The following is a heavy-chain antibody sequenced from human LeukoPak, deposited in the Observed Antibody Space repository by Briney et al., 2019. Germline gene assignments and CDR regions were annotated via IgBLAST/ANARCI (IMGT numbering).Heavy chain of an antibody. CDR1: GFTFTSSA. J-gene: IGHJ4*02. CDR2: IVVGSGNT. CDR3: AAGGTIFGVVINFDY. V-gene: IGHV1-58*01. D-gene: IGHD3-3*01. Sequence: GTSVKVSCKASGFTFTSSAVQWVRQARGQRLEWIGWIVVGSGNTNYAQKFQERVTITRDMSTSTAYMELSSLRSEDTAVYYCAAGGTIFGVVINFDYWGQGTLVTVSS.